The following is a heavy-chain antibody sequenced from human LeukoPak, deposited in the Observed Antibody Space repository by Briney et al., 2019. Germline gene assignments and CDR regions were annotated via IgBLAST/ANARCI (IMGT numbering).Heavy chain of an antibody. J-gene: IGHJ3*02. D-gene: IGHD3-3*01. V-gene: IGHV1-2*02. CDR2: INPNSGGT. CDR3: ARELGYDFWSGYPQHDAFDI. Sequence: ASVKVSCKASGYTFTGYYMHWVRQAPGQGLEWMGWINPNSGGTNYAQKFQGRVTMTRDTSISTAYMELSRLRSDDTAVYYCARELGYDFWSGYPQHDAFDIWGQGTMVTVSS. CDR1: GYTFTGYY.